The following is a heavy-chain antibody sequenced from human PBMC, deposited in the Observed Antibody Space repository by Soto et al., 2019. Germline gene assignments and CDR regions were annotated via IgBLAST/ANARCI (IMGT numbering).Heavy chain of an antibody. V-gene: IGHV4-4*02. J-gene: IGHJ4*02. CDR2: IYHSGST. D-gene: IGHD3-10*01. CDR3: TRAAWFPYLSFY. Sequence: SYTLSLTCAVSGGSISSSNWWSWVRQPPGKGLEWIGEIYHSGSTNYNPSLKSRVTISRDNANNSVYLQMDSLRAEDTALYYCTRAAWFPYLSFYWGQGALVTVSS. CDR1: GGSISSSNW.